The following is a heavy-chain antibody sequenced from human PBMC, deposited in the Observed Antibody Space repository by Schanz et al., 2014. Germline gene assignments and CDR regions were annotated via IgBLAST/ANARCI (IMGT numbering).Heavy chain of an antibody. V-gene: IGHV4-59*12. CDR3: ARGGYCSRTSCYFKGGWFDP. Sequence: QVHLQESGPGLVKPSETLSLTCTVSGGSISNNYWGWIRQPPGKGLEWIGNIYSSGSTNYNPSLKSRVTISGDTSKNQFSLKLSSVTAADTAVYYCARGGYCSRTSCYFKGGWFDPWGQGTLVTVSS. D-gene: IGHD2-2*01. CDR2: IYSSGST. J-gene: IGHJ5*02. CDR1: GGSISNNY.